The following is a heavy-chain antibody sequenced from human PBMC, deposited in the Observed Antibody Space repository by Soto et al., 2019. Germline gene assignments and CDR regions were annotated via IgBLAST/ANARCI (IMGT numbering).Heavy chain of an antibody. Sequence: ASVKVSCKASGYTFTGYYMHWVRQAPGQGLEWMGWINPNSGGTNYAQKFQGRVTMTRDTSISTAYMELSRLRSDDTAVCYCARGVGLLAGMDVWGQGTTVTVSS. CDR3: ARGVGLLAGMDV. D-gene: IGHD1-26*01. CDR1: GYTFTGYY. CDR2: INPNSGGT. V-gene: IGHV1-2*02. J-gene: IGHJ6*02.